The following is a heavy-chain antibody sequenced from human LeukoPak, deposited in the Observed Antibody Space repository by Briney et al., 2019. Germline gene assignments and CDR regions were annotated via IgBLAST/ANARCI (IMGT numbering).Heavy chain of an antibody. CDR1: GGSISSGGYY. J-gene: IGHJ5*02. V-gene: IGHV4-31*03. CDR2: IYYSGST. Sequence: TLSLTCTVSGGSISSGGYYWSWIRQHPGKGLEWIGYIYYSGSTYYNPSLKSRVTISVDTSKNQFSLKLSSVTAADTAVYYCARGVVAARFWFDPWGQGTLVTVSS. CDR3: ARGVVAARFWFDP. D-gene: IGHD2-15*01.